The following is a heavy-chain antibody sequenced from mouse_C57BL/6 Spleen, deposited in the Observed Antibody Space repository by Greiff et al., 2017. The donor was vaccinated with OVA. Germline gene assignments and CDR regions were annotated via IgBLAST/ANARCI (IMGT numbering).Heavy chain of an antibody. CDR3: ARDYDGYYAYAMDY. J-gene: IGHJ4*01. V-gene: IGHV1-42*01. CDR2: INPSTGGT. Sequence: VQLQQSGPELVKPGASVKISCKASGYSFTGYYMNWVKQSPEKSLEWIGEINPSTGGTTYNQKFKAKATLTVDKSSSTAYMQLKSLTSEDSAVYYCARDYDGYYAYAMDYWGQGTSVTVSS. D-gene: IGHD2-3*01. CDR1: GYSFTGYY.